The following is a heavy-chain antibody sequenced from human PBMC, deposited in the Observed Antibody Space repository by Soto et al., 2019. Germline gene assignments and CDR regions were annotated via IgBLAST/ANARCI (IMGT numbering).Heavy chain of an antibody. CDR1: DGSMNSDSSY. D-gene: IGHD3-22*01. CDR2: INPSGNT. Sequence: QLQLQESGPGLVKPSETLSLTCRVSDGSMNSDSSYWGWIRQPPGKGLERIGVINPSGNTYHNLSLMGRVSMSVDASRNQFSLKLTSMTAADTAVYYCARRGGYVSVGYYYLWDSWGQGTLVTVSS. CDR3: ARRGGYVSVGYYYLWDS. J-gene: IGHJ4*02. V-gene: IGHV4-39*01.